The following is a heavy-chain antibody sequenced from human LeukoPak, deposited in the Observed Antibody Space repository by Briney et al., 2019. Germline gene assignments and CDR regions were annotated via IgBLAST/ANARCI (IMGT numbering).Heavy chain of an antibody. J-gene: IGHJ4*02. D-gene: IGHD5-24*01. V-gene: IGHV5-51*01. CDR1: GYDFSTYW. Sequence: KSGESLKISCKGLGYDFSTYWNAWVRQRPGKGLEWMGIIYPGGSETRYDPSFQGQVTISADRSTSTAYLQWSSLRASDTAMYYCARASRDGYNQNFDRWGQGTLVTVSS. CDR3: ARASRDGYNQNFDR. CDR2: IYPGGSET.